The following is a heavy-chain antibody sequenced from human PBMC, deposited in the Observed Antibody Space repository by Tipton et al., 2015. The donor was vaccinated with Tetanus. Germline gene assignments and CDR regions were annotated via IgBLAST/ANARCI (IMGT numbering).Heavy chain of an antibody. D-gene: IGHD3-22*01. CDR1: GFTFSSYG. V-gene: IGHV3-30*18. J-gene: IGHJ4*02. Sequence: SLRLSCAASGFTFSSYGTHWVRQAPGKGLEWGAVISYDGSNKYYADSVKGRFTISRDNSKNTLYLQRNSLRAEDTAVYYCAKDRGGVMIVVEYYFDYWGQGTRVTVSS. CDR3: AKDRGGVMIVVEYYFDY. CDR2: ISYDGSNK.